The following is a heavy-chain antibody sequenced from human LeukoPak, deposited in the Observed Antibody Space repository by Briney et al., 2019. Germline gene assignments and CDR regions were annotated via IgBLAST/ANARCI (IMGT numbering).Heavy chain of an antibody. CDR1: GYTFTSYD. Sequence: GASVKVSCKASGYTFTSYDINWVRQATGQGLEWMGWMNPNSGNTGYAQKLQGRVTMTRNTSISTAYMELSSLRSEDTAVYYCAILPITMVESKRYYYYYGMDVWGQGTTVTVSS. CDR3: AILPITMVESKRYYYYYGMDV. D-gene: IGHD3-10*01. J-gene: IGHJ6*02. V-gene: IGHV1-8*01. CDR2: MNPNSGNT.